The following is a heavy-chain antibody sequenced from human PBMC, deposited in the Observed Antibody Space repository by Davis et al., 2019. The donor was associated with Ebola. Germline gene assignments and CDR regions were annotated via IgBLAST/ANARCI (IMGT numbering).Heavy chain of an antibody. CDR3: ARVVGCSGGSCYSGLEQ. D-gene: IGHD2-15*01. Sequence: MPSETLSLTCTVSASSFTSFYWSWIRQPPGKGLEWIGYIYYSGSTNYNPSLKSRVTISVDTSKTQFSLKLRSVTAADTAVYYCARVVGCSGGSCYSGLEQRGQGTLESVYS. CDR2: IYYSGST. V-gene: IGHV4-59*01. J-gene: IGHJ4*02. CDR1: ASSFTSFY.